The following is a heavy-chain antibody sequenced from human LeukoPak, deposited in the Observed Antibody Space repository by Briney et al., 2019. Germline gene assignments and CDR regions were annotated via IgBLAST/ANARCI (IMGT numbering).Heavy chain of an antibody. CDR2: IWYDGSNK. Sequence: GGSLRLSCAASGFTFSSYGMHWVRQAPGKGLEWVAVIWYDGSNKYYADSVKGRFTISRDNSRNTVFLQMNRLRPEDTAVYYCVKEAYYGWGSSPTFYFDYWGQGTRVTVSS. CDR3: VKEAYYGWGSSPTFYFDY. J-gene: IGHJ4*02. D-gene: IGHD3-10*01. V-gene: IGHV3-30*02. CDR1: GFTFSSYG.